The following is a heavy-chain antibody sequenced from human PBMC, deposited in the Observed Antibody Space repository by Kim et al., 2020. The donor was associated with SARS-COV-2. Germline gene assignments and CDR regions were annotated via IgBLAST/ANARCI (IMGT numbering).Heavy chain of an antibody. CDR2: INTNTWNP. CDR1: GYTFTSYA. V-gene: IGHV7-4-1*02. J-gene: IGHJ6*02. Sequence: ASVKVSCKASGYTFTSYAMNWVRQPPGQGLEWMGWINTNTWNPTYAQGFTGRFVFSLDTSVSTAYLQISSLKAEDTAVYYCARDALYVWCQGTTVTVSS. CDR3: ARDALYV. D-gene: IGHD2-15*01.